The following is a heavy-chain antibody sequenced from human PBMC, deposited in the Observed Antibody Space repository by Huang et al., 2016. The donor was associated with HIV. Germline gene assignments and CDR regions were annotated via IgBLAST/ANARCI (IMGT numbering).Heavy chain of an antibody. D-gene: IGHD2-15*01. CDR1: GFTFSPYS. J-gene: IGHJ4*02. Sequence: QVQLVESGGGVVQPGRSLRLSCAASGFTFSPYSMHWVRQTPGKGLVWVAVISYDESKKYSADSVGGRFSISRDTSMNTLFLQMNGLKTEDTAVYYWARSRGGGSLSGQGFDYWGQGTLVTVSS. V-gene: IGHV3-30-3*01. CDR2: ISYDESKK. CDR3: ARSRGGGSLSGQGFDY.